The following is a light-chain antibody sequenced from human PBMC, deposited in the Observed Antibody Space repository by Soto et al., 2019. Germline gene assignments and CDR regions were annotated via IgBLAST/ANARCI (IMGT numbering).Light chain of an antibody. Sequence: QSVLTQPPSVSAAPGQRVTMSCSGSGSNIGNNAVNWYQQLPGKAPKLLIYYYDLRPSGVSGRFSGSKSGTSASLAISGVQSEDEADYYCSTWDDSLNVVLFGGGTKVTVL. CDR3: STWDDSLNVVL. V-gene: IGLV1-36*01. CDR2: YYD. J-gene: IGLJ2*01. CDR1: GSNIGNNA.